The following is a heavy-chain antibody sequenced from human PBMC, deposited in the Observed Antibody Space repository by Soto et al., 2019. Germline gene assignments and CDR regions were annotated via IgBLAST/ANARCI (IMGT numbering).Heavy chain of an antibody. CDR3: ARPCTTGTTGDAFDI. Sequence: ASVKVSRKASGYTFTSYYMHWVRQAPGQGLEWMGIINPSGGSTSYAQKFQGRVTMTRDTSTSTVYMELSSLRSEDTAVYYCARPCTTGTTGDAFDIWGQETMVTVSS. D-gene: IGHD1-1*01. J-gene: IGHJ3*02. CDR1: GYTFTSYY. CDR2: INPSGGST. V-gene: IGHV1-46*01.